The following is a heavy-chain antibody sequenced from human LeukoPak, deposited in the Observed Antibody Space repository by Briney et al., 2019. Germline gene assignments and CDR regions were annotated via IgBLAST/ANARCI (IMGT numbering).Heavy chain of an antibody. CDR1: GFTCSSYW. D-gene: IGHD6-19*01. V-gene: IGHV3-7*01. CDR2: IKQDGSEK. CDR3: ARQWLGYYFDY. J-gene: IGHJ4*02. Sequence: GGSLRLSCAASGFTCSSYWMSWVRQAPGKGLEWVANIKQDGSEKYYVDSVKGRFTISRDNAKNSLYLQMNSLRAEDTAVYYCARQWLGYYFDYWGQGTLVTVSS.